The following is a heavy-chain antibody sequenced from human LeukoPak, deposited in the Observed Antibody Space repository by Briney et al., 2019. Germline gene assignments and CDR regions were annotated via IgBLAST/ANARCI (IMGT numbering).Heavy chain of an antibody. V-gene: IGHV3-49*03. CDR1: GFTFGDYA. CDR2: IRSKAYGGTT. CDR3: ARDGSYLEGHDAFDI. Sequence: PGGSLRLSCTASGFTFGDYAMSWFRQAPGKGLEWVGFIRSKAYGGTTEYAASVKGRFTISRDDSKSIAYLQMNSLKTEDTAVYYCARDGSYLEGHDAFDIWGQGTMVTVSS. J-gene: IGHJ3*02. D-gene: IGHD1-26*01.